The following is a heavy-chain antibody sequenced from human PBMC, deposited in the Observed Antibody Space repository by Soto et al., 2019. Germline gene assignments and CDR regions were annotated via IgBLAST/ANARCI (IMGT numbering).Heavy chain of an antibody. J-gene: IGHJ4*02. D-gene: IGHD6-19*01. CDR3: AIGPRMWLPGGGY. V-gene: IGHV4-34*01. CDR2: INHSAIT. Sequence: QVQLEQWGAGLLKPSETLSLTCAVYGGSFSGYYWRWIRQPPGKGLQWLGEINHSAITDYNPSLKSRVTISIDTSKNQFTLKLDSVTAADTAVYYCAIGPRMWLPGGGYWGQGTLVTVSS. CDR1: GGSFSGYY.